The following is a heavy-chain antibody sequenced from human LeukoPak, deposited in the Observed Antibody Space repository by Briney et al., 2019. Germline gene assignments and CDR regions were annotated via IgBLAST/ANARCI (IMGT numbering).Heavy chain of an antibody. D-gene: IGHD1-1*01. Sequence: GGSLRLSCAASGFTFSSYSMNWVRQAPGKGLEWVSSISSSSSYIYYADSVKGRLTISRDNAKNSLYLQMNSLRAEDTAVYYCARDSADWNGPYFDYWGQGTLVTVSS. J-gene: IGHJ4*02. V-gene: IGHV3-21*04. CDR1: GFTFSSYS. CDR3: ARDSADWNGPYFDY. CDR2: ISSSSSYI.